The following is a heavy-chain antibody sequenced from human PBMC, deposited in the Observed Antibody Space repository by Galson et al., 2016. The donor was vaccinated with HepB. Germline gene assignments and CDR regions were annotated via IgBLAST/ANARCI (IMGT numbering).Heavy chain of an antibody. CDR3: ARDFCSSPSCPENYYFDS. D-gene: IGHD2-2*01. J-gene: IGHJ4*02. CDR1: GFTFSSYI. V-gene: IGHV3-30*04. Sequence: SLRLSCAASGFTFSSYIMLWVRQAPGKGLEWVAVISSDGSKKYYADSVKGRFTMSRDNSKNTLNLQMSSLRPEDTGTYYCARDFCSSPSCPENYYFDSWGQGTLVTVSS. CDR2: ISSDGSKK.